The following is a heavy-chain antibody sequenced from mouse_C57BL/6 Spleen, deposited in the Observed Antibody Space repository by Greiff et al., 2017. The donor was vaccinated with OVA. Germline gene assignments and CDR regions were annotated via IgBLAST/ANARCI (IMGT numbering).Heavy chain of an antibody. CDR3: AKGDSIAWFAY. V-gene: IGHV1-64*01. D-gene: IGHD2-10*02. CDR2: IHPNSGST. J-gene: IGHJ3*01. Sequence: VQLQQPGAELVKPGASVKLSCKASGYTFTSYWMHWVKQRPGQGLEWIGMIHPNSGSTNYNEKFKSKATLTVDKSSSTAYMQLRSLTSEDSAVYYCAKGDSIAWFAYWGQGTLVTVSA. CDR1: GYTFTSYW.